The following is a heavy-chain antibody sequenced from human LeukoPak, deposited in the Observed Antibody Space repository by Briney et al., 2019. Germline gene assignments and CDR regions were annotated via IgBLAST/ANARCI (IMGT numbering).Heavy chain of an antibody. CDR1: GGSISSSSYY. J-gene: IGHJ3*01. V-gene: IGHV4-61*05. CDR2: VHYSGST. Sequence: SETLSLTCTVSGGSISSSSYYWGWIRQPPGKGLEWIGYVHYSGSTNYSPSLKSRVTMSVDTSKNRFSLRLSSLTAADTAVYFCAGGGWSFDAFDFWGQGTMVTVSS. CDR3: AGGGWSFDAFDF. D-gene: IGHD6-19*01.